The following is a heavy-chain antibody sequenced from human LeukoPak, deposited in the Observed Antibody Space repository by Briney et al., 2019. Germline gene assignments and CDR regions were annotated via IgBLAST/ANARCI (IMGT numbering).Heavy chain of an antibody. CDR2: ISGSGGST. CDR1: GFTFSSYA. V-gene: IGHV3-23*01. Sequence: TGGSLRLSCAASGFTFSSYAMSWVRQAPGKGLEWVSAISGSGGSTYYADSVKGRFTISRDNSKNTLYLQMNNLRAEDTAVYYCATPESSGWYLLRYFDYWGQGTLVTVSS. J-gene: IGHJ4*02. CDR3: ATPESSGWYLLRYFDY. D-gene: IGHD6-19*01.